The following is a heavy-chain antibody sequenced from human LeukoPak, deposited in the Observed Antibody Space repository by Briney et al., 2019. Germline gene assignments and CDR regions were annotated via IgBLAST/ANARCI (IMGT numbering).Heavy chain of an antibody. Sequence: SETLSLTCTVSGGSIGSYYWSWIRQPPGKGLEWIGYIYYSGSTNYNPSLKSRVTISVDTSKNQFSLKLSSVTAADTAVYYCARARQRDAFDIWGQGTMVTVSS. CDR1: GGSIGSYY. J-gene: IGHJ3*02. V-gene: IGHV4-59*01. CDR2: IYYSGST. CDR3: ARARQRDAFDI.